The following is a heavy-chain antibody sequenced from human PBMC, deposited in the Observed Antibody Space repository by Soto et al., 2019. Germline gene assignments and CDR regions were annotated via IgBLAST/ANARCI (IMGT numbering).Heavy chain of an antibody. CDR3: AKDLSTLGRNRLDS. CDR1: GFKFGSYG. J-gene: IGHJ4*02. D-gene: IGHD2-2*01. CDR2: TSYDGGNP. Sequence: QVQLVESGGGVVQPGRSLRLSCAGSGFKFGSYGMHWVRQAPGKGLEWVAVTSYDGGNPQYADSVKGRFTISRDNSKNTLYLQMDSLRTDDTAVYYCAKDLSTLGRNRLDSWGQGTLVTVSS. V-gene: IGHV3-30*18.